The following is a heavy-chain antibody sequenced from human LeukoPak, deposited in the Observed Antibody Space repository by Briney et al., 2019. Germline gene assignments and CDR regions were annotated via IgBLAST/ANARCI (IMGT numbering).Heavy chain of an antibody. J-gene: IGHJ4*02. V-gene: IGHV1-18*01. CDR3: ARERLTYYYGSGSSF. CDR2: LSAYNGNT. Sequence: ASVKDSRKASRYTLTSYGISTVRPAPGRGLEWMGWLSAYNGNTNDAQKLQGRVTMTTDTSTSTAYMEMRILRSDDTAVYYCARERLTYYYGSGSSFWGWGNLVTVSA. CDR1: RYTLTSYG. D-gene: IGHD3-10*01.